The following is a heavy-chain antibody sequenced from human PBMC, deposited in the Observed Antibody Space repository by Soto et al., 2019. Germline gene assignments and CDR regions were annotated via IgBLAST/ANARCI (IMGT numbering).Heavy chain of an antibody. CDR3: ARTLYSYGPRFDY. V-gene: IGHV4-59*01. J-gene: IGHJ4*02. D-gene: IGHD5-18*01. CDR1: GGSISSYY. CDR2: IYYSGST. Sequence: SETLSLTCTVSGGSISSYYWSWIRQPPGKGLEWIGYIYYSGSTNYNTSLKSQVTISVDTSKNQFSLKLRSVTDADTAVYYCARTLYSYGPRFDYWGQGTLVTVSS.